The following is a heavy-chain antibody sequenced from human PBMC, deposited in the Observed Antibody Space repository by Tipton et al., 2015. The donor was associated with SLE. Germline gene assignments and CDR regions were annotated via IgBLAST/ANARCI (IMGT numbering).Heavy chain of an antibody. CDR1: GGSISRGPYY. CDR2: IYTSGST. Sequence: TLSLTCTVSGGSISRGPYYWNWIRQPAGEGLEWIGRIYTSGSTYYNPSLKSRVAISVDTSKNQFSLNLTSVTAADTAVYYCARDSPGMAAADWGQGTLVTVSS. V-gene: IGHV4-61*02. D-gene: IGHD6-13*01. CDR3: ARDSPGMAAAD. J-gene: IGHJ4*02.